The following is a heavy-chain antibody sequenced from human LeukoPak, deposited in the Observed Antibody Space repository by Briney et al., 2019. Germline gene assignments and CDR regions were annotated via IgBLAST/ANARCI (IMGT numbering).Heavy chain of an antibody. CDR2: IRWDVGSL. J-gene: IGHJ6*02. CDR3: AKGHRGYRYGFHYSYGMDV. CDR1: GFTFDDYA. Sequence: SLRLSCAASGFTFDDYAMHWVGQAPGKGLEWVSGIRWDVGSLGYADSVKRPFTISSANAKNSPYLQMNRLRADDTALYYCAKGHRGYRYGFHYSYGMDVWGQGTTVTVSS. D-gene: IGHD5-18*01. V-gene: IGHV3-9*01.